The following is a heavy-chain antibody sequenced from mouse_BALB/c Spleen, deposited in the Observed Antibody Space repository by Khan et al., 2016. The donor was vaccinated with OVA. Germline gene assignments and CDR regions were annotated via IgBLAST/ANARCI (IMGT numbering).Heavy chain of an antibody. D-gene: IGHD1-1*01. CDR2: INPSSDYN. CDR3: ARGGYGSCGY. J-gene: IGHJ3*02. V-gene: IGHV1-4*01. Sequence: QVQLQQSGAELARPGASVKMSCKASGCIFTSYMMHWVKQRPGQGLEWIGDINPSSDYNNYNQKFKDKATLTADKSSSTAYMQLSSLTSEDSAVYYCARGGYGSCGYWGQGTLVTVSA. CDR1: GCIFTSYM.